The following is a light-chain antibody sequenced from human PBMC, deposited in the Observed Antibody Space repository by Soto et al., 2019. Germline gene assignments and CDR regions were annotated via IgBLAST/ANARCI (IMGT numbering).Light chain of an antibody. V-gene: IGKV1-33*01. J-gene: IGKJ1*01. Sequence: DIQMTQSPSSLSASVGDRATITCQASQDISNYLNWYQQKLGKAPKLLIYDASNLEPGVPSRFSGSGSGTEFTLTISSLQPDDFATYYCQQYNSYSFGQGTKVDIK. CDR2: DAS. CDR3: QQYNSYS. CDR1: QDISNY.